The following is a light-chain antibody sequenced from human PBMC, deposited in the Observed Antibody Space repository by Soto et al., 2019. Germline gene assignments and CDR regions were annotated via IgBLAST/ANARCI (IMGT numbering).Light chain of an antibody. CDR3: QQYNNWPRT. Sequence: EIVMTQSPATLSVSPGERATLSCRASQSVSSNLAWYQQKPGQAPRLLIYGASTRATGIPARFSGCGSGTEFTLTISSLQSEDFAVYSCQQYNNWPRTFGQGTKVDIK. CDR2: GAS. J-gene: IGKJ1*01. CDR1: QSVSSN. V-gene: IGKV3D-15*01.